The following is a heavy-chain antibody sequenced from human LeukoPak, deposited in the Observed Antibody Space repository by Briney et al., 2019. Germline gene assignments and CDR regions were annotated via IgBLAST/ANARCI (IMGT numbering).Heavy chain of an antibody. Sequence: ASVKVSCKASGYTFTSYYMHWVRQAPGQGLEWMGIINPSGGSTSYAQKFQGRVTMTRDMSTSTVYMELSSLRSEDTAVYYCARADIVVVQAAPAYYMDVWGKGTTVTVSS. CDR2: INPSGGST. CDR3: ARADIVVVQAAPAYYMDV. V-gene: IGHV1-46*01. CDR1: GYTFTSYY. D-gene: IGHD2-2*01. J-gene: IGHJ6*03.